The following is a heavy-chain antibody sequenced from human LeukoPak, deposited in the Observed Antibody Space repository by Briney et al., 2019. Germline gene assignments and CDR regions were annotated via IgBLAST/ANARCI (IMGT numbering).Heavy chain of an antibody. D-gene: IGHD4-17*01. CDR3: ARGQTVNSPDAFDI. V-gene: IGHV1-18*01. CDR1: GYTFTSYG. J-gene: IGHJ3*02. CDR2: ISAYNGNA. Sequence: ASVKVSCKASGYTFTSYGISWVRQAPGQGLEWMGGISAYNGNANYAQKLQGRVTMTTDTSTSTAYMELRSLRSDDTAVYYCARGQTVNSPDAFDIWGQGTMVTVSS.